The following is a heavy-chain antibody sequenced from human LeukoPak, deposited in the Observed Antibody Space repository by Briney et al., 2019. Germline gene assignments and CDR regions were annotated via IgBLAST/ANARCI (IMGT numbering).Heavy chain of an antibody. CDR2: IYYSGST. V-gene: IGHV4-61*05. CDR3: ARGFPYYYDSSGHDAFDI. Sequence: SETLSLTCTVSGGSISSSSYYWGWIRQPPGKGLEWIGYIYYSGSTNYNPSLKSRVTISVDTSKNQFSLKLSSVTAADTAVYYCARGFPYYYDSSGHDAFDIWGQGTMVTVSS. J-gene: IGHJ3*02. CDR1: GGSISSSSYY. D-gene: IGHD3-22*01.